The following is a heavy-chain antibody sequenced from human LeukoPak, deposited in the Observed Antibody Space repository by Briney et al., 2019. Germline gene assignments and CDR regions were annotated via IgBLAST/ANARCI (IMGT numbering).Heavy chain of an antibody. CDR2: IYYSWDT. J-gene: IGHJ4*02. V-gene: IGHV4-39*07. D-gene: IGHD2-2*01. CDR3: ARRGIIVVVPAAMAPFDY. Sequence: SETLSLTCTVSGGSISSTSYYWGWIRQPPGKGLEWIGSIYYSWDTYYNPSLKSRVTISVDTSKNQFSLKLSSVTAADTAVYYCARRGIIVVVPAAMAPFDYWGQGTLVTVSS. CDR1: GGSISSTSYY.